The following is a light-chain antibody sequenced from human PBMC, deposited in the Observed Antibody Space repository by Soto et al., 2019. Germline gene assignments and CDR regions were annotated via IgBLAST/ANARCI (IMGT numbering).Light chain of an antibody. J-gene: IGLJ1*01. CDR3: SSYTIRGNYV. V-gene: IGLV2-14*01. CDR2: DVT. CDR1: SSDFGTYNS. Sequence: QSVLPQPASVSGSPGQSITISCTGTSSDFGTYNSVSWYQQHPGKAPKVMIYDVTNRPSGVSSRFSGSKSGNTAFLTISGLQAEDEADYYCSSYTIRGNYVFGTGTKVTVL.